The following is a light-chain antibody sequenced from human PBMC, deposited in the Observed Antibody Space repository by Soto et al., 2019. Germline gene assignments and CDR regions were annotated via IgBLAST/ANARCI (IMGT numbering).Light chain of an antibody. J-gene: IGKJ5*01. CDR1: QSVTTF. V-gene: IGKV3-11*01. Sequence: EIVLIQSPATLSLSPGDRATLSCRASQSVTTFLAWYQQKPGQAPRLLIYDASDRAPGIPARFSGSGSATDFTLTINNLEPEDVAVYYCQQRSNWPPSITFGQGTRLEIK. CDR2: DAS. CDR3: QQRSNWPPSIT.